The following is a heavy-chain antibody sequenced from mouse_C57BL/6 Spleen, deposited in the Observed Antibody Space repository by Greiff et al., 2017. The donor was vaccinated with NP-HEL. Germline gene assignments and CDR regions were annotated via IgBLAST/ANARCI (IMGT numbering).Heavy chain of an antibody. CDR2: IDPSDSYT. CDR3: ATYYSRGFAY. V-gene: IGHV1-69*01. Sequence: QVQLQQPGAELVMPGASVKLSCKASGYTFTSYWMHWVKQRPGQGLEWIGEIDPSDSYTNYNQKFKGKATLTVDKSSSTAYMQLSSLTSEDSAVYYCATYYSRGFAYWGQGTLVTVSA. CDR1: GYTFTSYW. D-gene: IGHD1-1*01. J-gene: IGHJ3*01.